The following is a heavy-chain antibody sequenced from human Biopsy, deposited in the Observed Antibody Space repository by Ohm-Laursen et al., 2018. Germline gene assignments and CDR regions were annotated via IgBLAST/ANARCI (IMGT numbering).Heavy chain of an antibody. CDR3: AGAYRMYFFDF. CDR2: INPSNART. J-gene: IGHJ4*02. Sequence: ASVKVSCKASGYTFTNYFLHWVRQAPGQGLEWMGMINPSNARTNYAQKFQGRVTMTRDTSTSTVYMDLGSLRSEDTALYFCAGAYRMYFFDFWGQGSLVTVSA. D-gene: IGHD3-16*02. CDR1: GYTFTNYF. V-gene: IGHV1-46*01.